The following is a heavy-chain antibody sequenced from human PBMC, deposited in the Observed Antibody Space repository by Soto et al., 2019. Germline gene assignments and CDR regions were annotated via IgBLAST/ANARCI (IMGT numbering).Heavy chain of an antibody. J-gene: IGHJ2*01. CDR3: ARGIQHWFFDL. CDR1: GFSFSDYA. D-gene: IGHD2-2*01. Sequence: GGSLRLSCAVSGFSFSDYAMSWVRQAAGKGPEWVSSIFNDGVATYYTDSVKGRFTISRDDSENTLYLQMNSLRAEDTALYYCARGIQHWFFDLWGRGTLVTVSS. CDR2: IFNDGVAT. V-gene: IGHV3-23*01.